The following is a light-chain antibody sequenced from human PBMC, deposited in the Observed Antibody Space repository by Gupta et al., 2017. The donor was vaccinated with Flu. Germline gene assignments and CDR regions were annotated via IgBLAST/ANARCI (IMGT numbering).Light chain of an antibody. CDR1: QSVNIY. CDR3: QQRSDFPMCT. V-gene: IGKV3-11*01. Sequence: EIVLTQFPATLSSSPGERPILSCRASQSVNIYLAWYQQKHGQPPRLLMFDASKRAAGIPDRFSGSGYGKDVALTNSTREQEEFAGYYCQQRSDFPMCTFGQGTXLEIK. J-gene: IGKJ2*02. CDR2: DAS.